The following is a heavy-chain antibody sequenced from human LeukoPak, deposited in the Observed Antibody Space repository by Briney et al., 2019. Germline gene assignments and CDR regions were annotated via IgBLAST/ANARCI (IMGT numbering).Heavy chain of an antibody. CDR2: MSSSGSSR. CDR1: GFIFRDYY. Sequence: PGGSLRLSCAASGFIFRDYYMSWIRQAPGKGLEWISYMSSSGSSRYYADSVKGRFTISRDNAKNSLYLQMNSLRVEDTAVYYCAKSPLFYYDSSDYYYFDYWGPGTLVTASS. D-gene: IGHD3-22*01. J-gene: IGHJ4*02. V-gene: IGHV3-11*01. CDR3: AKSPLFYYDSSDYYYFDY.